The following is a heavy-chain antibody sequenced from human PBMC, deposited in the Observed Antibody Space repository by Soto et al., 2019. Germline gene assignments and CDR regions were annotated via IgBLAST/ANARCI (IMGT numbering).Heavy chain of an antibody. J-gene: IGHJ6*02. CDR1: GFTFSSYG. V-gene: IGHV3-30*18. CDR3: AKVENRPYYDFWSGYLHYYGMDV. CDR2: ISYDGSNK. Sequence: HPGGSLRLSCAASGFTFSSYGMHWVRQAPGKGLEWVAVISYDGSNKYYADSVKGRFTISRDNSKNTLYLQMNSLRAEDTAVYYCAKVENRPYYDFWSGYLHYYGMDVWGQGTTVTVSS. D-gene: IGHD3-3*01.